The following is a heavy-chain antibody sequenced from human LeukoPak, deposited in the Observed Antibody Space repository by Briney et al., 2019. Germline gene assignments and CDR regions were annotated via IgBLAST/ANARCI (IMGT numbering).Heavy chain of an antibody. D-gene: IGHD2-15*01. V-gene: IGHV1-2*02. CDR3: ARGHCSGGSCYLFDY. Sequence: ASVKVSCKASGYTFTGYYMHWVRQAPGQGLEWMGWINPNSGGTNYAQKLQGRVTMTRNTSLSTAYMELTRPRSDDTAVYYCARGHCSGGSCYLFDYWGQGTLVTVSS. CDR1: GYTFTGYY. CDR2: INPNSGGT. J-gene: IGHJ4*02.